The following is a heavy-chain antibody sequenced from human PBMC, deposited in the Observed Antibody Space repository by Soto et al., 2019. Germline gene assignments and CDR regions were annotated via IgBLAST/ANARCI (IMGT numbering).Heavy chain of an antibody. CDR1: GGTLRNYG. CDR2: ILPVFGTS. V-gene: IGHV1-69*12. Sequence: QLHLVQSGSEVKKPESSVRVSCKTSGGTLRNYGLSWVRLAPGQGLEWMGGILPVFGTSNYAQKFQDRLTITADESTNTAYMVLTSLTSDDTAVYYCAREPSRYQSYYFDYWGQGTLVTVSS. D-gene: IGHD2-2*01. CDR3: AREPSRYQSYYFDY. J-gene: IGHJ4*02.